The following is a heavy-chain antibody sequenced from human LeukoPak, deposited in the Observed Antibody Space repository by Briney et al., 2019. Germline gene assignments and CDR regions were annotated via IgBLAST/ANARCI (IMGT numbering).Heavy chain of an antibody. J-gene: IGHJ4*02. Sequence: PSETLSLTCTVSDGSFSSYYWNWIRQPPGKGLEWIGFIYDSGSTNYNPSLYSRLTISVDTSKNQFSLKLTSVTAADTAVYYCARDRRGYGSFDSWGQGTLVTVSS. CDR1: DGSFSSYY. D-gene: IGHD5-18*01. CDR2: IYDSGST. CDR3: ARDRRGYGSFDS. V-gene: IGHV4-59*01.